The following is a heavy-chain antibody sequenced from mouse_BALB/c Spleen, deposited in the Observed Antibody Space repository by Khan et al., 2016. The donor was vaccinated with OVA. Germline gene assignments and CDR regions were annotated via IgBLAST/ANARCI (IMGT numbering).Heavy chain of an antibody. CDR2: IDPANGNT. CDR1: GFNIIDNY. J-gene: IGHJ2*01. D-gene: IGHD1-3*01. CDR3: ASIIA. V-gene: IGHV14-3*02. Sequence: VRLQQSGAELVKPGASVKLSCKASGFNIIDNYMHWVKQRPEQGLEWIGWIDPANGNTKYDQKFQGKAPMTADTSSNTAYMQLSSLTSEDTAVDDWASIIAWGKGTTLT.